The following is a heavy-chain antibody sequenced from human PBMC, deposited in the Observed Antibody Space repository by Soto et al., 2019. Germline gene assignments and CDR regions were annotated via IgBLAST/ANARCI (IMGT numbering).Heavy chain of an antibody. CDR1: GGTFSSYT. V-gene: IGHV1-69*08. CDR2: IIPILGIA. CDR3: ARDRSSSWYSYFDY. J-gene: IGHJ4*02. D-gene: IGHD6-13*01. Sequence: QVQLVQSGAEVKKPGSSVKVSCKASGGTFSSYTISWVRQAPGQGLEWMGRIIPILGIANYAQKFQGRVTITADISTSTAYMELSSLRSEDTAVYYCARDRSSSWYSYFDYWGQGTLVTVSS.